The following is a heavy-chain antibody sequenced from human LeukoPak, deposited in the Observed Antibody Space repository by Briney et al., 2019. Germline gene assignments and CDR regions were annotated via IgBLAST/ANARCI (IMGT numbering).Heavy chain of an antibody. V-gene: IGHV3-11*03. CDR1: GGSISSGDYY. CDR2: ISSSSSYT. J-gene: IGHJ4*02. CDR3: ARGARRDCSSTSCHFDY. Sequence: LSLTCTVSGGSISSGDYYWSWIRQAPGKGLEWVSYISSSSSYTNYADSVKGRFTISRDNAKNSLYLQMNSLRAEDTAVYYCARGARRDCSSTSCHFDYWGQGTLVTVSS. D-gene: IGHD2-2*01.